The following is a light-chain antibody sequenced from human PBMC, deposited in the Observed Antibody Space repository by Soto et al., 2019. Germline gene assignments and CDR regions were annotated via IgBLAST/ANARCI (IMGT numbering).Light chain of an antibody. V-gene: IGLV2-11*01. J-gene: IGLJ1*01. CDR3: YSYTGSYPLV. CDR2: DVS. Sequence: QSALAQPRSVSGAPGQSVTIACTGTSSDVGGYNYVCWYQQHPGKAPKLMIYDVSKRPSGVPDRFSGSKSGNTASLAIPGLQAEDDADYYCYSYTGSYPLVFGTGNKVTVL. CDR1: SSDVGGYNY.